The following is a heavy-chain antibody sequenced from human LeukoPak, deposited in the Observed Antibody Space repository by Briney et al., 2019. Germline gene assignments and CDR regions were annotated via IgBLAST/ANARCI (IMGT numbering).Heavy chain of an antibody. D-gene: IGHD3-10*01. CDR3: ARVAVTMVRGGYNWFDP. CDR1: GYIFTGYY. CDR2: INPNSGDT. J-gene: IGHJ5*02. V-gene: IGHV1-2*02. Sequence: ASVKVSCKASGYIFTGYYMHWVRQAPGQGLEWMGWINPNSGDTNYAQKFQGRVTMTRDTSISTAYMELSRLRSDDTAVYYCARVAVTMVRGGYNWFDPWGQGTLVTVSS.